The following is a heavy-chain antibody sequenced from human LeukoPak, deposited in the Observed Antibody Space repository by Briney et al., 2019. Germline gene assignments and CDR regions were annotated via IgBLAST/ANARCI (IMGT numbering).Heavy chain of an antibody. Sequence: GGSLRLSCAASGFTFSSYAMSWVRQAPGKGLEWVSAISGSGGSTYYADSVKRRFPISRDNSKNTLYLQMNSLRAEDTAVYYCAKGSLRFSQSLLPKYYFDYWGQGPLVPVSS. CDR1: GFTFSSYA. CDR2: ISGSGGST. CDR3: AKGSLRFSQSLLPKYYFDY. D-gene: IGHD3-10*01. V-gene: IGHV3-23*01. J-gene: IGHJ4*02.